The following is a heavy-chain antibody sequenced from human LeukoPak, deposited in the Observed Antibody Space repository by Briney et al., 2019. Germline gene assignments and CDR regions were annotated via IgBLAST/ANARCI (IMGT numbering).Heavy chain of an antibody. CDR2: ISGSGGST. D-gene: IGHD6-13*01. Sequence: GGSLRLSCAASGFTFSSYAMSWVRQAPGRGLEWVSAISGSGGSTYYADSVKGRFTISRDNSKNTLYLQMNSLRAEDTAVYYCAKVGGSSWYGDYWGQGTLVTVSS. CDR3: AKVGGSSWYGDY. CDR1: GFTFSSYA. V-gene: IGHV3-23*01. J-gene: IGHJ4*02.